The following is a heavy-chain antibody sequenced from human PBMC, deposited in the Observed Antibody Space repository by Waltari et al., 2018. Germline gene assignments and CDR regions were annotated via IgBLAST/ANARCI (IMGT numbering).Heavy chain of an antibody. V-gene: IGHV3-7*01. J-gene: IGHJ4*02. D-gene: IGHD5-12*01. CDR2: IKQDGSEK. CDR3: VRGQGWLPDY. CDR1: GLTLSNYW. Sequence: VQVVASGGGLVQPGGSLRPSCAASGLTLSNYWMNWVRQAPGKGPEWVANIKQDGSEKYYVDSVKGRFTISRDNAKNSLFLQMNSLRVEDTAVYYCVRGQGWLPDYWGQGTPVTVSP.